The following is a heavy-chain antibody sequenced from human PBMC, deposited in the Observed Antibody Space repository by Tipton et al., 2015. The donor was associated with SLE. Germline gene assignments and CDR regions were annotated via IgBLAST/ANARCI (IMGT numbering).Heavy chain of an antibody. V-gene: IGHV5-51*03. CDR1: GYSFTSYW. Sequence: QLVQSGAEVKKPGESLKISCKGSGYSFTSYWIGWVRQMPGKGLEWMGIIYPGDSDTRYSPSFQGQVTISADKSISTAYLQWSSLKASDTAMYYCARMGYYDSSGYYDNWFDPWGQGTLVTVSS. CDR3: ARMGYYDSSGYYDNWFDP. D-gene: IGHD3-22*01. J-gene: IGHJ5*02. CDR2: IYPGDSDT.